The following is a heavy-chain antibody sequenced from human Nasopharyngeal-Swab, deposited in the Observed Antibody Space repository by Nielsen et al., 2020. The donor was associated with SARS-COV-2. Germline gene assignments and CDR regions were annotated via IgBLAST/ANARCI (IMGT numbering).Heavy chain of an antibody. J-gene: IGHJ6*03. CDR1: GFTFSSYA. D-gene: IGHD1/OR15-1a*01. CDR2: ISGSGGST. CDR3: ARGTYYMDV. V-gene: IGHV3-23*01. Sequence: GESLKISCAASGFTFSSYAISWVRQAPGKGLEWVSAISGSGGSTYYADSVKGRFTISRDNSKNSLYLQMNSLRAEDTAVYYCARGTYYMDVWGKGTTVTVSS.